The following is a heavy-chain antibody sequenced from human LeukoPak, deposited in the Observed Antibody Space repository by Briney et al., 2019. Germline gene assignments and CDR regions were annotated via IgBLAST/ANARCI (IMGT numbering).Heavy chain of an antibody. V-gene: IGHV1-69*06. D-gene: IGHD1-26*01. Sequence: SVKVSCKASGGTFSSYAISWVRQAPGQGLEWMGGIIPIFGTANYAQKFQGRVTITADKSTSTAYMELSSLRSEDTAVYYCASNVVGSRDRFDNWGQGTLVTVSS. CDR1: GGTFSSYA. CDR2: IIPIFGTA. J-gene: IGHJ4*02. CDR3: ASNVVGSRDRFDN.